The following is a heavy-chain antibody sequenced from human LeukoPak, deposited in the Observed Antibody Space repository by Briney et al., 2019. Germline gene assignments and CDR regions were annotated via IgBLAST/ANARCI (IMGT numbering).Heavy chain of an antibody. J-gene: IGHJ5*02. Sequence: GGSLRLSCAASGFTFSSYAMSWVRQAPGKGLEWVSAISGSGGSTYYADSVKGRFTIFRDNPKNTLYLQMNSLRAEDTAVYYCARPIAVAVSNWFDPWGQGTLVTVSS. CDR2: ISGSGGST. D-gene: IGHD6-19*01. CDR3: ARPIAVAVSNWFDP. CDR1: GFTFSSYA. V-gene: IGHV3-23*01.